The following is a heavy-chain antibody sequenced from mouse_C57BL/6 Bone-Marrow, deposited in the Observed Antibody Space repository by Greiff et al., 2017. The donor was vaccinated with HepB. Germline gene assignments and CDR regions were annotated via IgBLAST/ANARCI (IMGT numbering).Heavy chain of an antibody. CDR3: ARLDYGSRIAMDY. CDR2: IDPSDSYT. J-gene: IGHJ4*01. V-gene: IGHV1-59*01. Sequence: QVQLKQPGAELVRPGTSVKLSCKASGYTFTSYWMHWVKQRPGQGLEWIGVIDPSDSYTNYNQKFKGKATLTVDTSSSTAYMQLSSLTSEDSAVYYCARLDYGSRIAMDYWGQGTSVTVSS. CDR1: GYTFTSYW. D-gene: IGHD1-1*01.